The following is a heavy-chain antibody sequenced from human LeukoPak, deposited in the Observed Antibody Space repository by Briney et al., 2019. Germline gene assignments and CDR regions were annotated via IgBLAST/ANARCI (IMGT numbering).Heavy chain of an antibody. J-gene: IGHJ4*02. Sequence: SVKVSCKASGGTFSSYAISWVRQAPGQGLEWMGGIIPIFGTANYAQKFQGRVTITADESTSTAHMELSSLRSEDTAVYYCARDRGSGSYAGYFDYWGQGTLVTVSS. D-gene: IGHD1-26*01. CDR3: ARDRGSGSYAGYFDY. V-gene: IGHV1-69*13. CDR1: GGTFSSYA. CDR2: IIPIFGTA.